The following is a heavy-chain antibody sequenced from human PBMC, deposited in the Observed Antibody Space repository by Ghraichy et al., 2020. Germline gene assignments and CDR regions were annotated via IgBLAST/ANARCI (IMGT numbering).Heavy chain of an antibody. CDR3: ARGPGGYCSGTSCHFDC. CDR2: IKQDGSEE. Sequence: GGSLRLSCAASGFTFNTHWMRWVRQAPGKGLEWVSNIKQDGSEEYYVDSVRGRFTISRDNAKNSLCLQMNSLRAEDTAVYYCARGPGGYCSGTSCHFDCGSQGTLVTVSS. D-gene: IGHD2-2*01. CDR1: GFTFNTHW. V-gene: IGHV3-7*01. J-gene: IGHJ4*02.